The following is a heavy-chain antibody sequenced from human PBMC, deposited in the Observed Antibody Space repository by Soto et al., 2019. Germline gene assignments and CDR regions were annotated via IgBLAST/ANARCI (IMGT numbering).Heavy chain of an antibody. CDR3: AHAYGGRSLY. Sequence: QITLKESGPTLVKPTQTLTLTCTFSGFSLTTDRVGVGWIRQPPGEALEWLAVIYWDDGKTYRPSLESRLTITKATSKTQVALTMTNMDSLDTATYYCAHAYGGRSLYWGQGTLVTVSS. V-gene: IGHV2-5*02. CDR1: GFSLTTDRVG. D-gene: IGHD1-26*01. J-gene: IGHJ4*02. CDR2: IYWDDGK.